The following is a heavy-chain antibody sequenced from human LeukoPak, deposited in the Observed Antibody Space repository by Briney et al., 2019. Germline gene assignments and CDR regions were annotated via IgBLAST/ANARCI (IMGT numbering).Heavy chain of an antibody. CDR2: INHSGST. D-gene: IGHD2-21*02. J-gene: IGHJ6*02. V-gene: IGHV4-34*01. CDR1: GFIFSSYA. Sequence: GSLRLSCAASGFIFSSYAMKWVRQAPGKGLEWIGEINHSGSTNYNPSLKSRVTISVDTSKNQFSLKLSSVTAADTAVYYCARGPKHIVVVTALYYYYYGMDVWGQGTTVTVSS. CDR3: ARGPKHIVVVTALYYYYYGMDV.